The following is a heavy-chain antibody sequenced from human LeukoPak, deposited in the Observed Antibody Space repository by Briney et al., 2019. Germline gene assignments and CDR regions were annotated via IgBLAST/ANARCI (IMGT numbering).Heavy chain of an antibody. CDR1: GFTFSSYS. D-gene: IGHD6-19*01. J-gene: IGHJ5*02. Sequence: PGGSLRLSCAASGFTFSSYSMNWVRQAPGKGLEWVSSISSSSYIYYADSVKGRFTTSRDNAKNSLYLQMNSLRAEDTAVYYCARDAVAAKYNWFDPWGQGTLVTVSS. CDR2: ISSSSYI. CDR3: ARDAVAAKYNWFDP. V-gene: IGHV3-21*01.